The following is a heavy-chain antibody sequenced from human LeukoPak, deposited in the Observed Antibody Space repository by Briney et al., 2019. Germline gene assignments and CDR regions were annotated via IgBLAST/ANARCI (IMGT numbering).Heavy chain of an antibody. V-gene: IGHV1-2*02. J-gene: IGHJ6*03. D-gene: IGHD2-21*01. CDR3: AKDLLLVSYYSYYFLDV. CDR2: INPNSGGT. CDR1: GYTFTGYY. Sequence: ASVKVSCKASGYTFTGYYMHWVRQAPGQGLEWMGWINPNSGGTNYAQKFQGRVTMTRDTSISTAYMELSRLRPEDTAVYYCAKDLLLVSYYSYYFLDVWGKGTTVTVSS.